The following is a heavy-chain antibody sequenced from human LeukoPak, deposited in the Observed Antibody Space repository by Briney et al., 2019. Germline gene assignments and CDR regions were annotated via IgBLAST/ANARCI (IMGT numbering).Heavy chain of an antibody. CDR1: VFTFGGYG. CDR3: TRYNNDYFDY. D-gene: IGHD1-14*01. J-gene: IGHJ4*02. V-gene: IGHV3-33*01. Sequence: GGSLRLSRAGSVFTFGGYGMHWFRQTPGKGLEWVAVIAYDGSRAFYADSVKGRFTISRDNSKNTMSVQMDDLRAEDTAVYYCTRYNNDYFDYWGQGTLVTVSS. CDR2: IAYDGSRA.